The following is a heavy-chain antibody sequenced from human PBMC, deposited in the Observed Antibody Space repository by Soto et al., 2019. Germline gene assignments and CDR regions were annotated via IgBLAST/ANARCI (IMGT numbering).Heavy chain of an antibody. D-gene: IGHD2-2*01. CDR2: IWYDGSNK. Sequence: GGSLRLSCAASGFTFSSYGMHWVRQAPGKGLEWVAVIWYDGSNKYYADSVKGRFTISRDNSKNTLYLQMNSLRAEDTAVYYCASSFWCSSTSCSALGDYYYMDVWGKGTTVTVSS. CDR3: ASSFWCSSTSCSALGDYYYMDV. CDR1: GFTFSSYG. J-gene: IGHJ6*03. V-gene: IGHV3-33*01.